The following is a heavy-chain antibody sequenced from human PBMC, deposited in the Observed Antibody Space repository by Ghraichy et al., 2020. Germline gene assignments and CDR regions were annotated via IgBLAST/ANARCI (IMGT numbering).Heavy chain of an antibody. Sequence: GESLNISCAASGFTFSSYAMSWVRQAPGKGLEWVSAISGSGGSTYYADSVKGRFTISRDNSKNTLYLQMNSLRAEDTAVYYCAKGPDYDILTGSDYWGQGTLVTVSS. D-gene: IGHD3-9*01. J-gene: IGHJ4*02. V-gene: IGHV3-23*01. CDR3: AKGPDYDILTGSDY. CDR1: GFTFSSYA. CDR2: ISGSGGST.